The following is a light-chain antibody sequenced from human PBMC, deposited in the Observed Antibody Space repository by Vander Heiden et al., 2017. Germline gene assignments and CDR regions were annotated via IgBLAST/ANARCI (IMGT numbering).Light chain of an antibody. Sequence: EFVLPQSPGTLSLSPGERATLSCRASQSISSTCLAWYQHKPGQAPRLLIYGGSSRATGIPDRFSGSGFATDFTLTISSLEPEDFAVYYCHQSDSSPFTFGPGTKVDVK. CDR3: HQSDSSPFT. J-gene: IGKJ3*01. CDR2: GGS. V-gene: IGKV3-20*01. CDR1: QSISSTC.